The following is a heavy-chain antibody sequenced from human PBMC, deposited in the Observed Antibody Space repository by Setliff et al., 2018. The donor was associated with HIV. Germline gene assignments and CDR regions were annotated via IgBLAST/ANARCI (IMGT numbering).Heavy chain of an antibody. CDR3: ASKGGSENYPDPDAFDI. J-gene: IGHJ3*02. CDR2: ISAYNGNT. V-gene: IGHV1-18*01. CDR1: GYTFTSYG. D-gene: IGHD3-10*01. Sequence: WASVKVSCKASGYTFTSYGISWVRQAPGQGLEWMGWISAYNGNTNYAQKFQARVTMTRDTSTSTVYLELRSLRSEDTAVYFCASKGGSENYPDPDAFDIWGQGTLVTVSS.